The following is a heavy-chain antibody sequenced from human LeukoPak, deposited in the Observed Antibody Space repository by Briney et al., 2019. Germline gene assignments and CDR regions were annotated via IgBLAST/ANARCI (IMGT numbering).Heavy chain of an antibody. CDR2: IRYDGGNK. V-gene: IGHV3-30*02. Sequence: GGSLTLSCAPSRFTFSSYGMHGARHAPGKGLEWVAFIRYDGGNKYYAHSVKGRFTISRENYKNTLYLQMTSLRAEDTAVYYCAKDQGVVVPAAVEYWGQGTLVTVSS. CDR3: AKDQGVVVPAAVEY. J-gene: IGHJ4*02. D-gene: IGHD2-2*01. CDR1: RFTFSSYG.